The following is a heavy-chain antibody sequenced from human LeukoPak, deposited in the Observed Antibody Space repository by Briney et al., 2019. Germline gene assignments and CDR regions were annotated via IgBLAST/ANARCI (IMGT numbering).Heavy chain of an antibody. D-gene: IGHD2-2*01. V-gene: IGHV1-18*01. Sequence: ASVKVSCKASGYSFTQNGISWVRQAPGQGLEWMGWISTKTGNTKYAQKFQDRVTMTTDPATTTAYMELRRLRSDDTAMYYCARDVQYYQSDWGQGTLVTVFS. CDR3: ARDVQYYQSD. CDR1: GYSFTQNG. J-gene: IGHJ4*02. CDR2: ISTKTGNT.